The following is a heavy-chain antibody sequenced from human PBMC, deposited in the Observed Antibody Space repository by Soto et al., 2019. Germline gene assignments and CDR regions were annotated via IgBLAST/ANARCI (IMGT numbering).Heavy chain of an antibody. D-gene: IGHD6-19*01. CDR2: VWYDGSNE. CDR1: GFAFDACN. V-gene: IGHV3-33*01. Sequence: QVQLVESGGGVVQSGGYLKLSCAASGFAFDACNIHWVRQAPGKGLEWVAFVWYDGSNEYYSDAVKGRFTVSRDNSKNSLYLELNSLRAEDTAVYYCARDLYKSGWTGTFDIWGQGTRVTVSS. CDR3: ARDLYKSGWTGTFDI. J-gene: IGHJ3*02.